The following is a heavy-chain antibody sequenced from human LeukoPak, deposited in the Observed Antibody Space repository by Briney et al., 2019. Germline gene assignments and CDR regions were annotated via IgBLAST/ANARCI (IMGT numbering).Heavy chain of an antibody. J-gene: IGHJ4*02. V-gene: IGHV1-69*13. D-gene: IGHD4-17*01. CDR3: ATYGDYRDFDY. Sequence: SVKISCKASGGTFSSYAISWVRQAPGQGLEWMGGIIPIFGTANYAQKFQGRVTITADESTSTAYMELSSLRSEDTAVYYCATYGDYRDFDYWGQGTLVTVSS. CDR2: IIPIFGTA. CDR1: GGTFSSYA.